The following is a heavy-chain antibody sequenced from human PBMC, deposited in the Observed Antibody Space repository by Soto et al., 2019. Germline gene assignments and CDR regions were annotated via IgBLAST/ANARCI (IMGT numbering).Heavy chain of an antibody. CDR2: ISYEGSNR. CDR1: GFTFTTYG. CDR3: AKDRRYDSSRRGLDC. V-gene: IGHV3-30*18. D-gene: IGHD3-22*01. J-gene: IGHJ4*02. Sequence: QVQLVESGGGVVQPGRSLRLSCAASGFTFTTYGMHWVRQAPGKGLEWVSLISYEGSNRYYADSVKCRFTISRDNSRNTLYLQMNSLTTEDTAVYYCAKDRRYDSSRRGLDCWGQGTLVTVSS.